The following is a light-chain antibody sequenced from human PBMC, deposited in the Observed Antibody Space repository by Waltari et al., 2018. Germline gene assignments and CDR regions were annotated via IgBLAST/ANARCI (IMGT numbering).Light chain of an antibody. Sequence: SSEVTQDPTVSVALGQTVRITCQGDSLRRYFASWYQQKAGQAPVLVIYAKNNRASGIPDRFAGPSSGNTASLTITGAQAEDEADYVCNSRDSSGNHGIFGGGTKLTVV. J-gene: IGLJ2*01. V-gene: IGLV3-19*01. CDR2: AKN. CDR1: SLRRYF. CDR3: NSRDSSGNHGI.